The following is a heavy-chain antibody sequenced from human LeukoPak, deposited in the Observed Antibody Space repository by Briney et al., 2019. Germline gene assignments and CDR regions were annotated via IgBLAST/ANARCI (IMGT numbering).Heavy chain of an antibody. D-gene: IGHD3-16*01. V-gene: IGHV1-69*13. CDR1: GGTFTNYA. Sequence: SVNVSCKASGGTFTNYAISWVRQAPGQGLEWMGGIIPMYGRGNYAQKFQGRVTITADESTSTVYMELRSLTSEDTAVYYCARGQSSLGSPYYFDYWGQGTLVTVSS. CDR3: ARGQSSLGSPYYFDY. J-gene: IGHJ4*02. CDR2: IIPMYGRG.